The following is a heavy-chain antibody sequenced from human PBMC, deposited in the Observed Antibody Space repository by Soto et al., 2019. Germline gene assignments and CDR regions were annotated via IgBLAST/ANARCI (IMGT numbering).Heavy chain of an antibody. CDR1: GFTFSSYG. CDR3: AKASSGYSGYDSD. J-gene: IGHJ4*02. V-gene: IGHV3-30*18. D-gene: IGHD5-12*01. Sequence: QVQLVESGGVVVQPGRSLRLSCAASGFTFSSYGLHWVRQAPGKGLEWVAVISYVGSNKYYADSVKGRFTISRDNSKNTLYLQMNSLRAEDTAVYYRAKASSGYSGYDSDWGQGTLVTVSS. CDR2: ISYVGSNK.